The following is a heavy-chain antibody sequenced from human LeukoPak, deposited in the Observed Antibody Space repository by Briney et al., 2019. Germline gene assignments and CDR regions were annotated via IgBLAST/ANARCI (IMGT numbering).Heavy chain of an antibody. CDR3: ARDLEDIVVVPAAYTFDY. Sequence: SSVKVSCQPSGYTFTSYGLIWVRQAPGQGIEWMGWINAYNGNTNYAQKLQGRVTMTTDTSTSTAYMELRSLRSDDTAVYYCARDLEDIVVVPAAYTFDYWGQGTLVIVSS. CDR1: GYTFTSYG. D-gene: IGHD2-2*01. V-gene: IGHV1-18*01. J-gene: IGHJ4*02. CDR2: INAYNGNT.